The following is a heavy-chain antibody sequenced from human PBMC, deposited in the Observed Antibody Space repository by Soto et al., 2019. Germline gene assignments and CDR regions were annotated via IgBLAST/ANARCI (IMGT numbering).Heavy chain of an antibody. V-gene: IGHV3-74*01. J-gene: IGHJ4*02. CDR2: INPGGSIT. CDR3: ARVPTGKYGVWNY. D-gene: IGHD2-8*01. Sequence: EEQLVESGGGLVQPGGSLRLSCAASGFTFSSYWMHWVRQAPGKGLVWVSRINPGGSITAYADSVKGRFTISRDNGMNTLYLQMNSLRGDDTAVYYCARVPTGKYGVWNYWGQGTLVTVSS. CDR1: GFTFSSYW.